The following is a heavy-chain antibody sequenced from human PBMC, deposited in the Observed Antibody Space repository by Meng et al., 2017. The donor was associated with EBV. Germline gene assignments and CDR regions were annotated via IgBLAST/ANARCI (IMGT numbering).Heavy chain of an antibody. J-gene: IGHJ4*02. V-gene: IGHV1-2*06. CDR2: INPNSGGT. Sequence: VGRGQSGAGVKKPGASVKVACKASGYTFTGYYMHGVRQGPGQGLEWMGRINPNSGGTNYAQKFQGRVTMTWGRSISTAYMELSRLRSDDTAVYYCARVGIAVAGTGDYWGQGTLVTVSS. CDR3: ARVGIAVAGTGDY. D-gene: IGHD6-19*01. CDR1: GYTFTGYY.